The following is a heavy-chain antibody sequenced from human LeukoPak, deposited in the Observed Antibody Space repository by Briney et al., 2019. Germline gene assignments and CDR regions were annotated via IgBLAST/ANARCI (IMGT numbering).Heavy chain of an antibody. D-gene: IGHD1-1*01. CDR1: GFTFSSYA. CDR2: ISGSTGTT. J-gene: IGHJ3*02. Sequence: QSGGSLRLSGAASGFTFSSYAMSWVRQAPGKGMEGVSGISGSTGTTYYADSVKGRFTISRDNYKNTLYLQMNSLRTEDTAVYYCARPPSTTWIHDAFDIWGQGRRVTVSS. V-gene: IGHV3-23*01. CDR3: ARPPSTTWIHDAFDI.